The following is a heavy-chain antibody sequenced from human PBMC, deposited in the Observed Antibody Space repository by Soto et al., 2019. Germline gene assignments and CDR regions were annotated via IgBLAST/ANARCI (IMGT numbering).Heavy chain of an antibody. D-gene: IGHD3-10*01. Sequence: PGGSLRLSCSASGFTFISYAIHFFRHSPCKGLEYVSAISSNGGSTYYADSVKGRFTISRDNSKNTLYLQMSSLRAEDTAVYYCVRVSYYYGSGSYPLFDYWGQGTLVTVSS. CDR3: VRVSYYYGSGSYPLFDY. J-gene: IGHJ4*02. CDR2: ISSNGGST. CDR1: GFTFISYA. V-gene: IGHV3-64D*06.